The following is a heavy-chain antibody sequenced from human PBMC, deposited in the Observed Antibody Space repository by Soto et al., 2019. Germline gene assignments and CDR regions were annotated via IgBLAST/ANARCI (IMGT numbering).Heavy chain of an antibody. CDR2: ISSSGSTI. J-gene: IGHJ4*01. Sequence: GKGLEWVSYISSSGSTIYYADSVKGRFTISRDNAKNSLYLQMNSLRAEDTAVFFCAKDASRNGYAVLAYRGHGTPVPVSS. CDR3: AKDASRNGYAVLAY. V-gene: IGHV3-11*04. D-gene: IGHD6-13*01.